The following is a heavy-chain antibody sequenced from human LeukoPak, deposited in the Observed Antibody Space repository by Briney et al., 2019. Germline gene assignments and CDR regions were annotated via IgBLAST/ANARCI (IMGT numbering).Heavy chain of an antibody. Sequence: GGSLRLSCAASGFIFTSYSMSWVRQAPGKGLEWVANIKQDGSEKYYVDSVKGRFTISRDNAKNSLYLQMNSLRAEDTAVYYCARESGSVTSEVDFDYWGQGTLVTVSS. CDR2: IKQDGSEK. V-gene: IGHV3-7*01. CDR3: ARESGSVTSEVDFDY. J-gene: IGHJ4*02. D-gene: IGHD4-17*01. CDR1: GFIFTSYS.